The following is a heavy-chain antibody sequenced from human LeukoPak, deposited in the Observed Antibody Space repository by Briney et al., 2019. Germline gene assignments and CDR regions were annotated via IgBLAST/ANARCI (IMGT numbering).Heavy chain of an antibody. CDR1: GITLSNYG. D-gene: IGHD3-22*01. CDR2: ISGSGGGT. V-gene: IGHV3-23*01. CDR3: AKRGVVIRVILVGFHKEAYYFDS. Sequence: GGSLRLSCAVSGITLSNYGMSWVRQAPVKGLEWVAGISGSGGGTKYADSVKGRFTISRDNPKNTLYLQMNSLRAEDTAMYFCAKRGVVIRVILVGFHKEAYYFDSWGQGALVTVSS. J-gene: IGHJ4*02.